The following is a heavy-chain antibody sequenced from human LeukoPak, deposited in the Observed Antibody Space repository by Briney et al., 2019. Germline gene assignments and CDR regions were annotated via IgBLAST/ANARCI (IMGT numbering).Heavy chain of an antibody. CDR3: ATHTYDSSGYYFVY. Sequence: PSQTLSLTCAVSGGSISRGDYSWSWLRQPPGKGLEWIGNTQHSGSAYYNPSLKSRVSLSVETSKSQFSLKLSSVTAADTAVYYCATHTYDSSGYYFVYWGQGTLVTVSS. V-gene: IGHV4-30-2*03. J-gene: IGHJ4*02. CDR2: TQHSGSA. CDR1: GGSISRGDYS. D-gene: IGHD3-22*01.